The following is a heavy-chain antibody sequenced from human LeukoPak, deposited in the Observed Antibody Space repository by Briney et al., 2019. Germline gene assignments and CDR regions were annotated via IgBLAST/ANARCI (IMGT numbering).Heavy chain of an antibody. CDR3: AKDLSGSYPYYFDY. V-gene: IGHV3-23*01. CDR1: GVTLSSYA. D-gene: IGHD1-26*01. J-gene: IGHJ4*02. CDR2: ISSSGSGGNT. Sequence: PGGSLRLSCAASGVTLSSYAMSWARQAPGKGLEWVSGISSSGSGGNTYYADSVKGRFTISRDNSKNTLYLQMNSLRAEDTAVYYCAKDLSGSYPYYFDYWGQGTLVTVSS.